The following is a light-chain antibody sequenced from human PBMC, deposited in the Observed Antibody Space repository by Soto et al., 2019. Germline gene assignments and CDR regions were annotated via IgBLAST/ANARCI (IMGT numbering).Light chain of an antibody. CDR3: QQCGSSPWT. Sequence: EIVLTQSPGTLSLSPGERATLSCMASQSVSSSYLAWYQQKPGQAPRLLIYGASSRATGFPDRFSGSGSGTDFTLTISRLVPEDFALYYCQQCGSSPWTFGQGTKVDIK. CDR1: QSVSSSY. CDR2: GAS. V-gene: IGKV3-20*01. J-gene: IGKJ1*01.